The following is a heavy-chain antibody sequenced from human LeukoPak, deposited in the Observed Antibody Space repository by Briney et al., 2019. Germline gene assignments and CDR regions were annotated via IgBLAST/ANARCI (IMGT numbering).Heavy chain of an antibody. CDR2: ISYDGSNK. CDR3: ARVPSWRTPWFDY. J-gene: IGHJ4*02. Sequence: PGRSLRLSCAASGFTSSSYAMHWVRQAPGKGLEWVAVISYDGSNKYYADSVKGRFTISRDNSKNTLYLQMNSLRAEDTAVYYCARVPSWRTPWFDYWGQGTLVTVSS. CDR1: GFTSSSYA. D-gene: IGHD1-1*01. V-gene: IGHV3-30-3*01.